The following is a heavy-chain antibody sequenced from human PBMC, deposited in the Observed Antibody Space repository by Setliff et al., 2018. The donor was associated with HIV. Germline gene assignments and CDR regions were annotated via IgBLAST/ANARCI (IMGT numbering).Heavy chain of an antibody. J-gene: IGHJ4*02. Sequence: GASVKVSCKASGYSFTGYYIHWVRQAPGQGLEWMGWINPNTGGTNCAQRFQGRVTMTRDTSTSTVYMEVSRLRSDDTAVYHCARSDYVWGSYPDKLDYWGQGTLVTVSS. CDR3: ARSDYVWGSYPDKLDY. CDR1: GYSFTGYY. CDR2: INPNTGGT. V-gene: IGHV1-2*02. D-gene: IGHD3-16*01.